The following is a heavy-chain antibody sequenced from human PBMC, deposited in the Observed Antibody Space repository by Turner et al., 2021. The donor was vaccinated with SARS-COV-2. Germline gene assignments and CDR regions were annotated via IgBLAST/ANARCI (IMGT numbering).Heavy chain of an antibody. D-gene: IGHD2-2*01. CDR3: ARDHRPVVVPAAKRAGSYYYGMDV. V-gene: IGHV3-21*01. CDR1: GFTFSSYS. CDR2: ISSSSSYI. J-gene: IGHJ6*02. Sequence: EVQLVESGGGLVKPGGSRRISCAASGFTFSSYSMNWVRQAPGKGLEWVSSISSSSSYIYYADSVKGRFTISRDNAKNSLYLQMNSLRAEDTAVYYCARDHRPVVVPAAKRAGSYYYGMDVWGQGTTVTVSS.